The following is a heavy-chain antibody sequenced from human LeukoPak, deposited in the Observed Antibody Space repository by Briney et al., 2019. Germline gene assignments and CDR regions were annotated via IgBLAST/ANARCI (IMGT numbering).Heavy chain of an antibody. V-gene: IGHV3-23*01. D-gene: IGHD1-26*01. CDR3: AKEGGSYGP. CDR1: GFTFSTYD. CDR2: ISRNSGAST. J-gene: IGHJ5*02. Sequence: GGSLRLSCAASGFTFSTYDMYWVRQAPGKGLECVASISRNSGASTYYAASVKGRFTISRDNSKNTLYLQMNSLRAEDTAVYYCAKEGGSYGPWGQGTLVTVSS.